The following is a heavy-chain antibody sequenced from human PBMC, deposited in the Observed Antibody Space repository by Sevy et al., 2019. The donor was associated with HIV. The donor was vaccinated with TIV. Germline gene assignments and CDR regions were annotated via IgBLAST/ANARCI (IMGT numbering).Heavy chain of an antibody. Sequence: ASVKVSCKASGGTFSSYAISWVRQAPGQWLEWMGGIIPIFGTANYAQKFQGRVTITADESTSTAYMELSSLRSEDTAVYYCARDEYYYDSSGYYYYYYYYGMDVWGQGTTVTVSS. CDR1: GGTFSSYA. J-gene: IGHJ6*02. V-gene: IGHV1-69*13. CDR2: IIPIFGTA. CDR3: ARDEYYYDSSGYYYYYYYYGMDV. D-gene: IGHD3-22*01.